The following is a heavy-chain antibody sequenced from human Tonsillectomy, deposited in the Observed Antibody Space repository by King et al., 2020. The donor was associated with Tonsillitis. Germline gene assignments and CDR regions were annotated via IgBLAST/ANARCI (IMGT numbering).Heavy chain of an antibody. CDR3: ARASHPFSGVDWFDP. CDR1: GFTFSGYG. V-gene: IGHV3-33*08. Sequence: VQLVESGGGVVQPGRSLRLSCAASGFTFSGYGMHWVRQAPGKGLEWVALIWFDGSNKYYADSVKGRFTISRDNSKNTLYLQVNSLRAEDTAVYYCARASHPFSGVDWFDPWGQGTLVTVSS. D-gene: IGHD3-10*01. J-gene: IGHJ5*02. CDR2: IWFDGSNK.